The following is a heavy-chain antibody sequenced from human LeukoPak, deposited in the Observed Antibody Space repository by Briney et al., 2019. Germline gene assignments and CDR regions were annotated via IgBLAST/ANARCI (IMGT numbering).Heavy chain of an antibody. D-gene: IGHD3-22*01. J-gene: IGHJ4*02. CDR2: ISGSGGDT. CDR3: TKEGRLTVAAVVVENYFDY. CDR1: GFTFNRAA. Sequence: SGGSLRLSCAGSGFTFNRAAMSWVRQAPGKGLEWVSGISGSGGDTYYSDSVKGRFTSSRDNAKTTVYLQMNSLRTEDTAEYYCTKEGRLTVAAVVVENYFDYWGEGTPVTVSA. V-gene: IGHV3-23*01.